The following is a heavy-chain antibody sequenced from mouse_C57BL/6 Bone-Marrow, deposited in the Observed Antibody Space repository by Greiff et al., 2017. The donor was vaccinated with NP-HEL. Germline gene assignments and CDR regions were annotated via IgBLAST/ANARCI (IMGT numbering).Heavy chain of an antibody. J-gene: IGHJ1*03. CDR3: ARDYYGTRGYWYFDV. CDR2: INPNNGGT. D-gene: IGHD1-1*01. V-gene: IGHV1-26*01. Sequence: EVQLQQSGPELVKPGASVKISCKASGYTFTDYYMNWVKQSHGKSLEWIGDINPNNGGTSYNQKFKGKATLTVDKSSSTAYMELRSLTSEDSAVYYCARDYYGTRGYWYFDVWGTGTTVTVSS. CDR1: GYTFTDYY.